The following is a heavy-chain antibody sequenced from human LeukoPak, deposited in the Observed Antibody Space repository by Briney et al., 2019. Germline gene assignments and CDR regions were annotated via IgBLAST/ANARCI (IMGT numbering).Heavy chain of an antibody. CDR3: VGGYYPSFGY. Sequence: SETLSLTCTDSGGSISSSSYYWGWIRQPPGKGLEWIGYIYYSGSTYYNPSLRSRVTISVDTSKNQFSLKLSSVTAADTAVYYCVGGYYPSFGYWGQGTLVTVSS. CDR1: GGSISSSSYY. J-gene: IGHJ4*02. V-gene: IGHV4-30-4*08. D-gene: IGHD3-22*01. CDR2: IYYSGST.